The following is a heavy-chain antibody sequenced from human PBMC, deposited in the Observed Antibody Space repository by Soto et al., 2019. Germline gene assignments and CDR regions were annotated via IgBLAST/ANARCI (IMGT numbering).Heavy chain of an antibody. CDR1: GFTFSSYS. CDR3: ARDSESGIAVASYGMDV. J-gene: IGHJ6*02. V-gene: IGHV3-21*01. Sequence: GESLKISCAASGFTFSSYSMNWVRQAPGKGLEWVSSISSSSSYIYYADSVKGRFTISRDNAKNSLYLQMNSLRAEDTAVYYCARDSESGIAVASYGMDVWGQGTTVTVSS. CDR2: ISSSSSYI. D-gene: IGHD6-19*01.